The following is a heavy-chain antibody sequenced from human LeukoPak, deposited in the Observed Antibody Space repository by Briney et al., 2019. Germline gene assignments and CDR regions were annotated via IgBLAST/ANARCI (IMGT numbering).Heavy chain of an antibody. CDR2: FDPEDGET. Sequence: GASVKVSCKVSRYTLTELSMHWVRQAPGKGLEWMGGFDPEDGETIYAQKFQGRVTMTEDTSTDTAYIELSSLRSEDTAVYYCATSVAGRRGPYDYWGQGTLVTVSS. CDR1: RYTLTELS. V-gene: IGHV1-24*01. CDR3: ATSVAGRRGPYDY. D-gene: IGHD6-19*01. J-gene: IGHJ4*02.